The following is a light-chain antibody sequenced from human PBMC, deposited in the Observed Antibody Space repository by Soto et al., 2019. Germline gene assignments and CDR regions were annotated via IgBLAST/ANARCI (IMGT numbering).Light chain of an antibody. CDR2: GAS. CDR3: QQNDTSPRT. Sequence: EIVLTQSPGTLSLSPGERATLSCRASQSVSSNYLAWYQQKRGQAPRLLIYGASSRATGIPTRFSGSGSGTDFTLTISRLEPEDFGVYYCQQNDTSPRTFGQGTKVEI. CDR1: QSVSSNY. J-gene: IGKJ1*01. V-gene: IGKV3-20*01.